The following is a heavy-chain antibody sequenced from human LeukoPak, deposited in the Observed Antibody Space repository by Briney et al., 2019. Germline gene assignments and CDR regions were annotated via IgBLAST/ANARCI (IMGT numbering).Heavy chain of an antibody. V-gene: IGHV4-34*01. D-gene: IGHD6-13*01. Sequence: SETLSLTCAVYGGSFSGYYWSWIRQPPGKGLEWIGEINHSGSTNYSPSLKSRVTISVDTSKNQFSLKLSSVTAADTAAYYCARRTGYSTSRLDYWGQGTLVTVSS. CDR3: ARRTGYSTSRLDY. CDR2: INHSGST. CDR1: GGSFSGYY. J-gene: IGHJ4*02.